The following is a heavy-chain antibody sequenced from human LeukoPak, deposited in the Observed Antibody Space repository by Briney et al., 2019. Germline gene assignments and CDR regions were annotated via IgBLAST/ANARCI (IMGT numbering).Heavy chain of an antibody. CDR2: INPSGGST. D-gene: IGHD2-8*01. V-gene: IGHV1-46*01. CDR1: GYTFTSYY. J-gene: IGHJ4*02. CDR3: ARDNYCTNGVCLYYFDY. Sequence: ASVKVSXKASGYTFTSYYMHWVRQAPGQGLEWMGIINPSGGSTSYAQKFQGRVTMTRDTSTSTVYMELSSLRSEDTAVYYCARDNYCTNGVCLYYFDYWGQGTLVTVSS.